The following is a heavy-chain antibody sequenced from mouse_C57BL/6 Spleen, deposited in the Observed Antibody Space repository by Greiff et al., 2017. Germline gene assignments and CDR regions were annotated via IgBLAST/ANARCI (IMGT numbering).Heavy chain of an antibody. CDR2: IHPNSGST. D-gene: IGHD2-4*01. CDR1: GYTFTSYW. CDR3: ARTGDYGGAWLAY. V-gene: IGHV1-64*01. J-gene: IGHJ3*01. Sequence: QVQLKQPGAELVKPGASVKLSCKASGYTFTSYWMHWVKQRPGQGLEWIGMIHPNSGSTNYNEKIKSKATLTVDKSSSTAYMQLSSLTSEDSAVYYCARTGDYGGAWLAYWGQGTLVTVSA.